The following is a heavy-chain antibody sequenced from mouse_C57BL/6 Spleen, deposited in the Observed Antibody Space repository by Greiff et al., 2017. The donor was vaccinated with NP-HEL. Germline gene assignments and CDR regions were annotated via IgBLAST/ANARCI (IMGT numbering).Heavy chain of an antibody. CDR3: ARRGLLRAWFAC. D-gene: IGHD1-1*01. CDR2: INPNNGGT. Sequence: EVQLQQSGPELVKPGASVKIPCKASGYTFTDYNMDWVTQSHGQSLEWIGDINPNNGGTIYNQNFKGKATLTVDKSSSTAYMELRSLTSEDTAVYYCARRGLLRAWFACWGQGTLVTVSA. V-gene: IGHV1-18*01. CDR1: GYTFTDYN. J-gene: IGHJ3*01.